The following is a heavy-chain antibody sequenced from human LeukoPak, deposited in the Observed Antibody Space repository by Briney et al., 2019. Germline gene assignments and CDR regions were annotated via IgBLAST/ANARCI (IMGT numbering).Heavy chain of an antibody. J-gene: IGHJ5*02. CDR1: GYTLTELS. V-gene: IGHV1-24*01. Sequence: ASVKVSCKVSGYTLTELSMHWVRQAPAKGLEWMGGFDPEDGETIYAQKFQGRVTMTEDSSTDTAYMELSSLRSEDTAVCYCATNGRYCTNGVCYTGSNWFDPWGQGTLVTVSS. CDR3: ATNGRYCTNGVCYTGSNWFDP. D-gene: IGHD2-8*01. CDR2: FDPEDGET.